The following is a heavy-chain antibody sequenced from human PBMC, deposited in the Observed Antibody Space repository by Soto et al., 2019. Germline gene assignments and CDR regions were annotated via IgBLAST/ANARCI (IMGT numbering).Heavy chain of an antibody. CDR1: GFTFSSYS. D-gene: IGHD3-22*01. Sequence: PGGSLRLSCAASGFTFSSYSMNWVRQAPGKGPEWVSSISSSSSYIYYADSVKGRFTISRDNAKNSLYLQMNSLRAEDTAVYYCARDSSGDFDYWGQGTLVTGSS. J-gene: IGHJ4*02. V-gene: IGHV3-21*01. CDR3: ARDSSGDFDY. CDR2: ISSSSSYI.